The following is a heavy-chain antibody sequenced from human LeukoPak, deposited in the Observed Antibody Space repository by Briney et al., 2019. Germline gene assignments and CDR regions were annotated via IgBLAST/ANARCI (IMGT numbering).Heavy chain of an antibody. V-gene: IGHV4-30-4*08. CDR1: GGSISSGNYY. CDR3: ARGSGWNRGDAFDI. J-gene: IGHJ3*02. D-gene: IGHD6-19*01. Sequence: SETLSLTCTVSGGSISSGNYYWRWIRQPPGKGLEWIGYISYSGSTYYNPSLKSRVTISVDTSKNQFSLKLSSVTAADTAVYYCARGSGWNRGDAFDIWGQGTMVTVSS. CDR2: ISYSGST.